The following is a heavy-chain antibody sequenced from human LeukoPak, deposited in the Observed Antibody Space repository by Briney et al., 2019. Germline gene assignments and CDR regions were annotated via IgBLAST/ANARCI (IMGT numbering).Heavy chain of an antibody. CDR1: GFTFSSYE. D-gene: IGHD3-22*01. Sequence: GGSLRLFCAASGFTFSSYEMNWVRQAPGKGLEWVSYISSSGSTIYYADSVKGRFTISRDNAKNSLYLQMNSLRAEDTAVYYCASEGGYYYDSSGYLDYWGQGTLVTVSS. J-gene: IGHJ4*02. CDR2: ISSSGSTI. CDR3: ASEGGYYYDSSGYLDY. V-gene: IGHV3-48*03.